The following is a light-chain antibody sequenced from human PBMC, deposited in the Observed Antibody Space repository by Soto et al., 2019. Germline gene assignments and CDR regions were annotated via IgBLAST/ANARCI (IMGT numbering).Light chain of an antibody. CDR1: QGISTF. CDR3: QQSFSPLLT. V-gene: IGKV1-39*01. J-gene: IGKJ4*01. CDR2: AAS. Sequence: DIQMTQSPSSLSTSVGDRVTITCRASQGISTFLNWYQQKPGKAPRLLIYAASRLQSGVPARFSGSGAETDFTLTITSLQPEDFATYYCQQSFSPLLTFGGGTKVEIK.